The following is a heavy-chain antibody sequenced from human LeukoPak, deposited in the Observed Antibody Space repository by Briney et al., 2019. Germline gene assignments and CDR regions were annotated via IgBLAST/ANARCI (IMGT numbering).Heavy chain of an antibody. J-gene: IGHJ4*02. CDR2: ISLTRLT. CDR3: SRENGAFSPFGY. Sequence: SENLSLTCGVSGGSISNTNWWSWVRQPPGQGLEWIGEISLTRLTHYNPSLESRVTVSLDKSKNQLSLNLTSVTAADTAVYYCSRENGAFSPFGYWGQGTLVTVSS. V-gene: IGHV4-4*02. D-gene: IGHD2-8*01. CDR1: GGSISNTNW.